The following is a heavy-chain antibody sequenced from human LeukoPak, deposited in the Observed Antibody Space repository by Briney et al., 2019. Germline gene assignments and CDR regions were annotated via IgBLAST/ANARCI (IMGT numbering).Heavy chain of an antibody. J-gene: IGHJ6*03. CDR3: ARGTPGDSRSGYYMDV. CDR1: GFTFSSYG. Sequence: GGSLRLSCAASGFTFSSYGMHWVRQPPGKGLDWVAFIRYDGNNKYYAASVKGRFTISRDNSKNTLYLQMNSLRAEDTAVYYCARGTPGDSRSGYYMDVWGKGAAVTVSS. CDR2: IRYDGNNK. V-gene: IGHV3-30*02. D-gene: IGHD3-3*01.